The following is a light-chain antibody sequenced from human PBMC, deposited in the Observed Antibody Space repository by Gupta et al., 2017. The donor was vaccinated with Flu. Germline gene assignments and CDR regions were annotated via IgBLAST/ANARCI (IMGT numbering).Light chain of an antibody. CDR2: SPS. Sequence: ATLSLSPGDRADLSCRASQSVSDYIVWYQQKPGQPPRLLLFSPSTRAAGIPPRFSVSGSGTDFTLTISSREPEDFAGYYCQQRSNWPMYTFGQGTRLEI. CDR3: QQRSNWPMYT. V-gene: IGKV3-11*01. J-gene: IGKJ2*01. CDR1: QSVSDY.